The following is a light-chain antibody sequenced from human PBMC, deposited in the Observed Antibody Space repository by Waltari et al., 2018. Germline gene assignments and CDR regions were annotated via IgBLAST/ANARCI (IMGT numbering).Light chain of an antibody. CDR3: SSYTSSSTLV. J-gene: IGLJ3*02. CDR2: DVS. Sequence: QSALTQPASVSGSPGQSITISCTGTSSAVGGYNYVSWYQQHPGKAPKLMIYDVSSRPSGVSNRFSGSKSGNTASLTISGLQAEDEADYYCSSYTSSSTLVFGGGTKLTVL. CDR1: SSAVGGYNY. V-gene: IGLV2-14*03.